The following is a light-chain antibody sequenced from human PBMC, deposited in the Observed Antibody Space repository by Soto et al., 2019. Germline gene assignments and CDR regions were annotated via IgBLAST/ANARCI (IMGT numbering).Light chain of an antibody. CDR1: QGIRND. Sequence: AIQMTQSPSSLSASVGDRVTITCRASQGIRNDLAWYQQKPGKAPKVLIYVASSLQSGVPPRFSGSGSDTEFTLAISSLQPEDFASYFCLQVSSYPYTFGQGTKLEL. CDR2: VAS. J-gene: IGKJ2*01. CDR3: LQVSSYPYT. V-gene: IGKV1-6*01.